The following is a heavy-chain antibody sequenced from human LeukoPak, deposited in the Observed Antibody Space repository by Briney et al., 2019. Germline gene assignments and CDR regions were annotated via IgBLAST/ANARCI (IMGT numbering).Heavy chain of an antibody. Sequence: ASVKVSCKASGYTFSSYDISWVRQAPGQGLEWMGWISVYDGNTNYAQKLQGRVTMTTDTSTSTAYMELRSLRSDDTAICYCARAGTGYYASGRGWFDPWGQGTLVTVSS. CDR1: GYTFSSYD. D-gene: IGHD3-10*01. CDR3: ARAGTGYYASGRGWFDP. J-gene: IGHJ5*02. V-gene: IGHV1-18*01. CDR2: ISVYDGNT.